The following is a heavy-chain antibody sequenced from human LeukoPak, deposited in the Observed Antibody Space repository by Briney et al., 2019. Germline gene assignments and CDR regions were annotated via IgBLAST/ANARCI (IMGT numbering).Heavy chain of an antibody. CDR3: AKGPGRTVTYYYFDY. CDR1: GFTFSSYG. V-gene: IGHV3-30*02. J-gene: IGHJ4*02. CDR2: IRYDGSNK. Sequence: GGSLRLSCAASGFTFSSYGMHWVRQAPGKGLECVAFIRYDGSNKYYADSVKGRFTISRDNSKNTLYLQMNSLRAEDTAVYYCAKGPGRTVTYYYFDYWGQGTLVTVSS. D-gene: IGHD4-11*01.